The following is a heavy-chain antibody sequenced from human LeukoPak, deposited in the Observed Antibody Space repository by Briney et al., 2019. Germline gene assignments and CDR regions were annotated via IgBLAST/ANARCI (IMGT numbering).Heavy chain of an antibody. CDR3: TTSYYDSSGYRA. D-gene: IGHD3-22*01. V-gene: IGHV3-15*01. CDR2: IKSKTDAETT. J-gene: IGHJ4*02. Sequence: GGSLRLSCAASGFTFSNAWMSWVRQTPGKGLEWVGRIKSKTDAETTGYAAPVKGRFSISRDDSKNTLYLQMNSLKSEDTAVYYCTTSYYDSSGYRAWGQGTLVTVSS. CDR1: GFTFSNAW.